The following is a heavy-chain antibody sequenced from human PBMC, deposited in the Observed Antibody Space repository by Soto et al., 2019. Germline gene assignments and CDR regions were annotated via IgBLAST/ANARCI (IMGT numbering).Heavy chain of an antibody. Sequence: KGLEGMGWINPNSGGTNYAQKFQGWVTMTRDTSISTAYMELSRLRSDDTAVYYCARDSNFYDVWGSYYSDHGMDVLGQGTTVTGSS. J-gene: IGHJ6*02. D-gene: IGHD3-3*01. CDR3: ARDSNFYDVWGSYYSDHGMDV. V-gene: IGHV1-2*04. CDR2: INPNSGGT.